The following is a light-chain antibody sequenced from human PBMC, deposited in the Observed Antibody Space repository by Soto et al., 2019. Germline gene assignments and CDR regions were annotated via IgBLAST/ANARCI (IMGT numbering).Light chain of an antibody. J-gene: IGKJ4*01. V-gene: IGKV3-15*01. CDR3: QQYNNWPLT. Sequence: EIVLTQSPGTLSLSPGESATLSCRASQSVRSNLAWYQQKPGQAPRLLIYGASTRATGIPARFSGSGSGTEFTLTISSLQSEDFAVYYCQQYNNWPLTFGGGTKVDIK. CDR2: GAS. CDR1: QSVRSN.